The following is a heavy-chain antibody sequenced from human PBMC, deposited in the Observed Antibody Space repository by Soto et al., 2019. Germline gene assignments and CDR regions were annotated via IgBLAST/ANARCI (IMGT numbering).Heavy chain of an antibody. V-gene: IGHV1-69*13. Sequence: ASVKVSCKASGGTFSSYAISWVRQAPGQGLEWMGGIIPIFGTANYAQKFQGRVTITADESTSTAYMELSSLRSEDTAVYYCASGTYYYDSSGDGTLFNYWGQGTLLTGSS. CDR3: ASGTYYYDSSGDGTLFNY. J-gene: IGHJ4*02. D-gene: IGHD3-22*01. CDR1: GGTFSSYA. CDR2: IIPIFGTA.